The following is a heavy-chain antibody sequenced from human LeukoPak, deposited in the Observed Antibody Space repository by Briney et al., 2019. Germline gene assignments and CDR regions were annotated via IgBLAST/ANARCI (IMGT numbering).Heavy chain of an antibody. D-gene: IGHD3-22*01. V-gene: IGHV1-2*02. CDR3: ARDTTYYYDSSGYS. CDR1: GYTFTGYY. CDR2: INPNSGGT. J-gene: IGHJ5*02. Sequence: ASVKVSCKASGYTFTGYYMHWVRQAPGQGLEWMGWINPNSGGTNYAQKFQGRVTMTRDTSISTAYMELSRLRSDDTAVYYCARDTTYYYDSSGYSWGQGTLVTASS.